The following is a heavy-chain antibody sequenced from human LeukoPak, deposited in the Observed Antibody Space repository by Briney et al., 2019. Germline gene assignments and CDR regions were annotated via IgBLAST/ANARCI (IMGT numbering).Heavy chain of an antibody. V-gene: IGHV3-48*03. CDR2: ISASGQTI. CDR1: GFSFSTYE. J-gene: IGHJ3*02. D-gene: IGHD4/OR15-4a*01. Sequence: TGGSLRLSCAASGFSFSTYEFHWVRHAPGKGLEWVSYISASGQTIYYADSVGGRFTISRDNAKNSLYLQMNSLGAEDTAVYHCARDRDVDYGNDGFDIWGQGTTVTVSS. CDR3: ARDRDVDYGNDGFDI.